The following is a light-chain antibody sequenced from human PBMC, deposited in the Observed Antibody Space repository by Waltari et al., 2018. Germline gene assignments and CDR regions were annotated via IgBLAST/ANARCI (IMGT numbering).Light chain of an antibody. CDR2: RNV. V-gene: IGLV1-44*01. Sequence: QSVLTQPPSASGTPGQRVTISCPGSTSNIGNHPVNWYQQLPGAAPNPLIYRNVQRPSGVPDRFSGSKSGTSASLAISRVQSEDEADYYCEAWDDSLNGPIFGGRTTVTVL. J-gene: IGLJ2*01. CDR3: EAWDDSLNGPI. CDR1: TSNIGNHP.